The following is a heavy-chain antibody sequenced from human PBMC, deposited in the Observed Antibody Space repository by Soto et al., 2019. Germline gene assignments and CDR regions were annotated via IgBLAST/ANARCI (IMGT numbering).Heavy chain of an antibody. V-gene: IGHV3-15*07. CDR1: DFTFSNAW. CDR2: IKSKTDGGTT. CDR3: TTDSYSTIIIVRFDY. D-gene: IGHD3-22*01. Sequence: GGSLRLSCAASDFTFSNAWINWVRQAPGKGLEWVGRIKSKTDGGTTDYAAPVKGRFAISRDDSNNMVYLQMNSLKIEDTAVYYCTTDSYSTIIIVRFDYWGHGTLVTVSS. J-gene: IGHJ4*01.